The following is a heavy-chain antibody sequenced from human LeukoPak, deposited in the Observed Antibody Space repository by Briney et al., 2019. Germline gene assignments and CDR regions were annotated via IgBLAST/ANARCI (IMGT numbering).Heavy chain of an antibody. V-gene: IGHV3-7*01. J-gene: IGHJ4*02. Sequence: QSGGSLRLSCAASGFTFTTYWMSWVRQSPGKGLEWVANIKQDGSEKYYVDSVKGRFSISRDNAKNSLYLEMNTLRAEDTAVYYCVRDKSVPGYYFDYWGQGTLVTVSS. D-gene: IGHD6-19*01. CDR1: GFTFTTYW. CDR3: VRDKSVPGYYFDY. CDR2: IKQDGSEK.